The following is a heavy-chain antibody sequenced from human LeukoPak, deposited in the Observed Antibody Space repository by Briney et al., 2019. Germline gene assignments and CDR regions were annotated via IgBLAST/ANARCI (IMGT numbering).Heavy chain of an antibody. J-gene: IGHJ5*02. CDR3: ARKRITMVRGVRGEFDP. CDR2: INHSGST. V-gene: IGHV4-34*01. Sequence: SETLSLTCAVYGGSFSGYYWSWIRQPPGKGLEWIGEINHSGSTNYSPSLKSRVTISVDTSKNQFSLKLSSVTAADTAVYYCARKRITMVRGVRGEFDPWGQGTLVTVSS. D-gene: IGHD3-10*01. CDR1: GGSFSGYY.